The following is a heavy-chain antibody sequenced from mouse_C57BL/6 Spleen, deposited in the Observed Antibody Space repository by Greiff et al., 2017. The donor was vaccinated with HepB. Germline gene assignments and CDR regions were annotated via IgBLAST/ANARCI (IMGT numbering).Heavy chain of an antibody. Sequence: QVQLQQPGAELVRPGTSVKLSCKASGYTFTSYWMHWVKQRPGQGLEWIGVIDPSDSYTNYNQKFKGKATLTVDTSSSTAYMQLSSLTSEDAAVYYCARFIPLTWYFDVWGTGTTVTVSS. CDR3: ARFIPLTWYFDV. CDR2: IDPSDSYT. V-gene: IGHV1-59*01. D-gene: IGHD1-1*01. J-gene: IGHJ1*03. CDR1: GYTFTSYW.